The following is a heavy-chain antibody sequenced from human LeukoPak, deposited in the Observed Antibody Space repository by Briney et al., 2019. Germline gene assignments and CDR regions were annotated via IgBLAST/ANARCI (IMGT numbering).Heavy chain of an antibody. D-gene: IGHD6-6*01. Sequence: SSVNVSCKASVGTFSSYAISWVRQAPAQGREWMGRIIPIFGTANYAQKFQGRVTITTDESTRTAYMELSSLRSEDTAVYYCARYGSSSCAVDYWGQGTLVTVSS. CDR3: ARYGSSSCAVDY. J-gene: IGHJ4*02. CDR2: IIPIFGTA. CDR1: VGTFSSYA. V-gene: IGHV1-69*05.